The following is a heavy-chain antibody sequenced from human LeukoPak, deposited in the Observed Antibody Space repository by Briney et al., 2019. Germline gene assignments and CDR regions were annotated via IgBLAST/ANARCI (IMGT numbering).Heavy chain of an antibody. CDR3: ARLRRNSDSSGYYYYYDY. CDR1: GFTFSSYS. D-gene: IGHD3-22*01. J-gene: IGHJ4*02. Sequence: PGGSLRLSCAASGFTFSSYSMNWVRQAPGKGLEWVSYISSGSSTIYYADSVKGRFTISRDNAENSLYLQMNSLRAEDTAVYYCARLRRNSDSSGYYYYYDYWGQGTLVTVSS. V-gene: IGHV3-48*01. CDR2: ISSGSSTI.